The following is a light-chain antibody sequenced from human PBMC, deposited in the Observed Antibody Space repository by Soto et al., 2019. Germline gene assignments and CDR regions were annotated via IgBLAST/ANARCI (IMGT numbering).Light chain of an antibody. V-gene: IGKV3D-15*01. CDR2: GAS. J-gene: IGKJ1*01. CDR3: HQYDSWT. CDR1: ESVIRN. Sequence: EVVMTQSPATLSVSPGERATLSCRASESVIRNLAWYQQKPGQAPRLLIYGASSRATGIPDRFSGSGSGTDFTLTISRLEPEDFAVYYCHQYDSWTFGQGTKVDIK.